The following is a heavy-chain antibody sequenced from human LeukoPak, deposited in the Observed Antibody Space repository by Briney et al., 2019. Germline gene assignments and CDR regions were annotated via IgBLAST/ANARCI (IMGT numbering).Heavy chain of an antibody. J-gene: IGHJ4*02. CDR1: GGAINRRNYY. CDR2: TYYSGSV. Sequence: SETLSLTCTVVGGAINRRNYYWGWIRQSPGKGLEWIGSTYYSGSVNNNPSPQSRVTISVDTSRNQFSLKLTSVTAADTAVYYCARRVATSGNFFDYWGPGTLVTVS. D-gene: IGHD3-3*01. CDR3: ARRVATSGNFFDY. V-gene: IGHV4-39*01.